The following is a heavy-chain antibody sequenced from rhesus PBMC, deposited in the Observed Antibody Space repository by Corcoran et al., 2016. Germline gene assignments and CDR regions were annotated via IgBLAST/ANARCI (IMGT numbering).Heavy chain of an antibody. Sequence: EVQLVESGGGLVQPGGSLRLSGAASGFTFSDYGMHWVRQAAGKGVEWVAVISSDGSQKSNADSVRDRFTISKDNSKNMLYLQMNNLRLEDTAVYFCTTFSYWGQGVQVTVSS. V-gene: IGHV3-54*02. CDR1: GFTFSDYG. J-gene: IGHJ4*01. CDR3: TTFSY. CDR2: ISSDGSQK.